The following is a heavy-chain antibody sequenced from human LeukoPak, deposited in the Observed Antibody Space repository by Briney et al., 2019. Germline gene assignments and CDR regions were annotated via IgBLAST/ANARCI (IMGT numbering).Heavy chain of an antibody. Sequence: SETLSLTCTVSGYSISSGYYWGWIRQPPGKGLEWIGSMFHSGSTYYNPSLKSRVTMSVDTSKNQFSLKLSSVTAADTAVYYCARHGVGGNYYGSGSFLRYYYYYMDVWGKGTTVTIS. CDR3: ARHGVGGNYYGSGSFLRYYYYYMDV. J-gene: IGHJ6*03. D-gene: IGHD3-10*01. CDR2: MFHSGST. CDR1: GYSISSGYY. V-gene: IGHV4-38-2*02.